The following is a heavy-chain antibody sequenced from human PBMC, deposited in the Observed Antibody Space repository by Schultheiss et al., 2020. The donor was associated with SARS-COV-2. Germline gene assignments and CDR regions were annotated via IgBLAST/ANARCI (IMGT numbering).Heavy chain of an antibody. CDR1: GGSISSYY. D-gene: IGHD2-15*01. Sequence: SETLSLTCTVSGGSISSYYWSWIRQPAGKGLEWIGRIYTSGSTNYNPSLKSRVTMSVDTSKNQFSLKLSSVTAADTAVYYCARARDIVVVVAAPTIGGNWFDPWGQGTLVTVSS. V-gene: IGHV4-4*07. CDR3: ARARDIVVVVAAPTIGGNWFDP. J-gene: IGHJ5*02. CDR2: IYTSGST.